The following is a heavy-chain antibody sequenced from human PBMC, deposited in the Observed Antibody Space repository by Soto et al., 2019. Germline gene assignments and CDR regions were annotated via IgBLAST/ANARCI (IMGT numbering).Heavy chain of an antibody. CDR2: IYYSGTT. D-gene: IGHD2-15*01. CDR1: GGSISSSSYY. J-gene: IGHJ4*02. Sequence: SETLSLTCTVSGGSISSSSYYWAWIRQPPGMGLEWIGCIYYSGTTYYNPSLKSRVTISVHTSKNQFSLKLSSVTAADTAVYYCARIRVFSEYCSGGSCSQDFDYWGQGTLVTVSS. CDR3: ARIRVFSEYCSGGSCSQDFDY. V-gene: IGHV4-39*01.